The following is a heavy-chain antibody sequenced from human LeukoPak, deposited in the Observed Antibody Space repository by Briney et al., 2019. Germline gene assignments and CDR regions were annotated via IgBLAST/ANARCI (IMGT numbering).Heavy chain of an antibody. D-gene: IGHD5-24*01. CDR2: ISGSGGST. Sequence: GGSLRLSCAASGFTFSSYAMSWVRQAPGKGLEWVSAISGSGGSTYYADSVKGRFTISRDNSKNTLYLQMNSLRAEDTAVYYCAKEVRGDGDNSYYFDYWGQGTLVTVSS. V-gene: IGHV3-23*01. CDR3: AKEVRGDGDNSYYFDY. CDR1: GFTFSSYA. J-gene: IGHJ4*02.